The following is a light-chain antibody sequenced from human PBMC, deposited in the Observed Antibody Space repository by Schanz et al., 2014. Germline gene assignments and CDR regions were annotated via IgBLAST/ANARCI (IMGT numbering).Light chain of an antibody. V-gene: IGLV2-14*01. J-gene: IGLJ2*01. CDR1: SSDVGGYNF. Sequence: QSALTQPASVSGSPGQSITISCTGTSSDVGGYNFVSWFQQHPAKAPKLMIYDVRYRPSGVSNRFSGSKSGNTASLTISGLQTEDEADYYCCSYAVVTSVIFGGGTKVTVL. CDR3: CSYAVVTSVI. CDR2: DVR.